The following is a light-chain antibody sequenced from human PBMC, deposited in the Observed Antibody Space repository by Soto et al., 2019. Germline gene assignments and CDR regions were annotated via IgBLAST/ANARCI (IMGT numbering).Light chain of an antibody. CDR2: GAS. V-gene: IGKV3-15*01. CDR1: QSVSSD. CDR3: QQHISWPLT. Sequence: EIVMTQSPATLSVSPGERATLSCRASQSVSSDLAWYQQKPGQAPRLLIYGASTRATGIPARFSGSGSGTDFTLTISNLEPEDFAVYYCQQHISWPLTFGGGTKVDIK. J-gene: IGKJ4*01.